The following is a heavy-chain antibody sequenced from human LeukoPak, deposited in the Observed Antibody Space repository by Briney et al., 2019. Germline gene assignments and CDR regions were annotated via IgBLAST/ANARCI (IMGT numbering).Heavy chain of an antibody. CDR1: GYSFTSCW. D-gene: IGHD3-3*01. Sequence: GESLKISCKGSGYSFTSCWIGWVRQMPGKGLEWMGIIYPGDSDTRYSPSFQGQVTISADKSISTAYLQRSSLKASDTAMYYCARHTGPDYDFWSGYPGYWGQGTLVTVSS. V-gene: IGHV5-51*01. CDR2: IYPGDSDT. CDR3: ARHTGPDYDFWSGYPGY. J-gene: IGHJ4*02.